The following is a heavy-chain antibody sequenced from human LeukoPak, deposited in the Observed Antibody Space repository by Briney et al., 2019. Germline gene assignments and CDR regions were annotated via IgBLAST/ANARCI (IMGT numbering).Heavy chain of an antibody. V-gene: IGHV1-2*02. CDR1: GYTFTGYY. Sequence: ASVKVSCKASGYTFTGYYIHWVRQAPGQGLEWMGWINPNTGGTNYAQKFQGRVTMTRDTSISTAYMELSRLRSDDTALYYCARDAPYYDSSGAFDIWGQGTMVTVSS. CDR3: ARDAPYYDSSGAFDI. CDR2: INPNTGGT. D-gene: IGHD3-22*01. J-gene: IGHJ3*02.